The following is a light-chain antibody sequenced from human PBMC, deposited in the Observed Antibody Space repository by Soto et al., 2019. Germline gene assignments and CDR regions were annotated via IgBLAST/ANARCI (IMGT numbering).Light chain of an antibody. CDR1: SGDIGNFNL. CDR3: CSYAGGSIYLL. V-gene: IGLV2-23*02. J-gene: IGLJ2*01. CDR2: EVS. Sequence: QSALTQPASVSGSPGQSITISCTGTSGDIGNFNLVSWYQHHPGKAPNLIIYEVSKRPSGVSNRFSGSKSGNTASLTISGLQAEDEADYYCCSYAGGSIYLLFGGGTKLTVL.